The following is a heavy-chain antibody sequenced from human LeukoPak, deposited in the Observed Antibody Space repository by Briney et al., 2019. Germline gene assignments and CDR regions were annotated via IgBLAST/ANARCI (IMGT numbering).Heavy chain of an antibody. CDR2: IYPGDSDI. D-gene: IGHD6-19*01. CDR1: GYSFSSYW. Sequence: HGESLKISCKGSGYSFSSYWIGWVRQMPGKGLEWMGIIYPGDSDIAYSPSFQGQVTISADKSLSTAYLQWSSLKASDTAMYYCATSRRSGWYFDYWGQGTLVTVSS. CDR3: ATSRRSGWYFDY. J-gene: IGHJ4*02. V-gene: IGHV5-51*01.